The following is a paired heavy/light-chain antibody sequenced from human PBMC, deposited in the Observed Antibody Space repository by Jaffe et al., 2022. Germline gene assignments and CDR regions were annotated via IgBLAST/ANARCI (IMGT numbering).Light chain of an antibody. CDR2: DVS. J-gene: IGLJ2*01. CDR3: SSYTNSSPVV. V-gene: IGLV2-14*03. Sequence: QSALTQPASVSGSPGQSITISCTGTSSDIGAYNYVSWYQQHPGKAPKLMIYDVSNRPSGVSNRFSGSKSGNTASLTISGLQAEDEADYYCSSYTNSSPVVFGGGTKLTVL. CDR1: SSDIGAYNY.
Heavy chain of an antibody. V-gene: IGHV7-4-1*02. Sequence: QVQLVQSGSELKKPGASVKVSCKTSGYTFTAYALNWVRQAPGQGLEWLGWINTNTGNPTYAQGFTGRFVFSLDTSVSTAYLQISSLKAEDTAVYYCARGYYDFWNRIVEYCQHWGQGTRVTVSS. J-gene: IGHJ1*01. CDR2: INTNTGNP. CDR1: GYTFTAYA. D-gene: IGHD3-3*01. CDR3: ARGYYDFWNRIVEYCQH.